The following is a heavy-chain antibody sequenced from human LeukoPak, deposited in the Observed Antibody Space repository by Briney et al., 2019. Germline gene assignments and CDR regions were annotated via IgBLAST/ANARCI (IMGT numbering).Heavy chain of an antibody. J-gene: IGHJ4*02. Sequence: SETLSLTCTVSGGSISSSSDYWGWIRQAPGKGLEWIGSIYYHENTYYNSSLKSRVTISVDTSKNQFSLKLSSVTAADTAVYYCARDGLIQLWLDYFDYWGQGTLVTVSS. CDR3: ARDGLIQLWLDYFDY. CDR1: GGSISSSSDY. D-gene: IGHD5-18*01. CDR2: IYYHENT. V-gene: IGHV4-39*07.